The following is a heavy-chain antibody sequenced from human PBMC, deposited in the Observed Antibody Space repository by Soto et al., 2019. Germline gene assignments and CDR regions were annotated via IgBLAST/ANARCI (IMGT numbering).Heavy chain of an antibody. CDR2: IYYSGTT. V-gene: IGHV4-31*03. CDR3: AGQGTDYYYGMDV. CDR1: GGSISSGGYY. D-gene: IGHD3-10*01. Sequence: QVQLQESGPGLVKPSQTLSLTCTVSGGSISSGGYYWSWIRQHPGKGLEWIGYIYYSGTTYYNPSLKSRVTISVDTSKNQCSLKLSSVTAADTAVYYCAGQGTDYYYGMDVWGQGTTVTVSS. J-gene: IGHJ6*02.